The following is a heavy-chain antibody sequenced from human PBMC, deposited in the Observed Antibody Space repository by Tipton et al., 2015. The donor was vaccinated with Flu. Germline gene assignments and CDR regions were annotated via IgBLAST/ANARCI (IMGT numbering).Heavy chain of an antibody. J-gene: IGHJ4*02. CDR3: ARDWEYSSSGFDS. D-gene: IGHD6-6*01. CDR2: VSSSNGDT. Sequence: QLVQSGVEVKKPGASVKVSCKTSGYTYTSYGIGWVRQAPGQGLEWMGWVSSSNGDTNYAQKVRGRVTMTTDTSTSTAYMELRSLTSDDTAVYYCARDWEYSSSGFDSWGQGTLVTVSS. V-gene: IGHV1-18*01. CDR1: GYTYTSYG.